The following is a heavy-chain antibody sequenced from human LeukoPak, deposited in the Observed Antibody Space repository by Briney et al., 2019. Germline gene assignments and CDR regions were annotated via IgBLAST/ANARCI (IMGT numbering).Heavy chain of an antibody. Sequence: GASVKVSCKASGYTFTSYGISWVRQAPGQGLEWMGWISAYNGNTNYAQKLQGRVTMTTDTSTSTAYMELRSLRSDDTAVYYCARDSYYYGSGSNESYYYYYGMDVWGQGTTVTVSS. CDR2: ISAYNGNT. CDR3: ARDSYYYGSGSNESYYYYYGMDV. J-gene: IGHJ6*02. CDR1: GYTFTSYG. V-gene: IGHV1-18*01. D-gene: IGHD3-10*01.